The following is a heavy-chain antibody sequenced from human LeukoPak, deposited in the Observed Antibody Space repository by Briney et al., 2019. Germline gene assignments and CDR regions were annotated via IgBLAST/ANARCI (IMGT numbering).Heavy chain of an antibody. D-gene: IGHD3-22*01. CDR2: INPNSGGT. CDR1: GYTFTGYY. CDR3: ARVQRYYDSSGLTT. V-gene: IGHV1-2*02. J-gene: IGHJ5*02. Sequence: ASVKVSCKASGYTFTGYYMHWVRQAPGQGLEWMGWINPNSGGTNYAQKFQGRVTMTRDTSISTAYMELSRLRSDDTAAYYCARVQRYYDSSGLTTWGQGTLVTVSS.